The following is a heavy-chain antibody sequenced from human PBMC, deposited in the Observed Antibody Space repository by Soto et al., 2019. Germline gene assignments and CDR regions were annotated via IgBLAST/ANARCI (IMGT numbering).Heavy chain of an antibody. Sequence: GGSLRLSCAASGFTFSSYAMSWVRQAPGKGLEWVSAISGSGGSTYYADSVKGRFTISRHNSKNTLYLQMNSLRAEDTAVYYCAKGRGIVVVPAAHDAFDIWGQGTMVTVSS. D-gene: IGHD2-2*01. V-gene: IGHV3-23*01. CDR1: GFTFSSYA. J-gene: IGHJ3*02. CDR3: AKGRGIVVVPAAHDAFDI. CDR2: ISGSGGST.